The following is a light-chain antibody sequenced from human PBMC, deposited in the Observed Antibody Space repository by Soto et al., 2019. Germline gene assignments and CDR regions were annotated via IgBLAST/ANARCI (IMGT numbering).Light chain of an antibody. CDR3: QQYDSYPWT. Sequence: DIQMTQSPSTLSASVGDRVTITCRASQSISSWLAWCQQKPGKAPKLLIYKASSLESGVPSRFSGSGSGTEFTLTISSLQPDDFAYYYCQQYDSYPWTFGQGTKVEIK. V-gene: IGKV1-5*03. J-gene: IGKJ1*01. CDR1: QSISSW. CDR2: KAS.